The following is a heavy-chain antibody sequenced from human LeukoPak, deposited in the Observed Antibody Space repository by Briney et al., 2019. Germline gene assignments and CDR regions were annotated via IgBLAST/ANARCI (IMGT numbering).Heavy chain of an antibody. J-gene: IGHJ4*02. CDR2: IYYSGST. CDR3: ASYDFEYYFDY. CDR1: GGSISSYY. V-gene: IGHV4-59*01. Sequence: SETLSLTCTVSGGSISSYYWSWIRQPPGKGLEWIGYIYYSGSTNYNPSLKSRVSISVDTSKNQFSLKLSSVTAADTAVYYCASYDFEYYFDYWGQGTLVTVSS. D-gene: IGHD3-3*01.